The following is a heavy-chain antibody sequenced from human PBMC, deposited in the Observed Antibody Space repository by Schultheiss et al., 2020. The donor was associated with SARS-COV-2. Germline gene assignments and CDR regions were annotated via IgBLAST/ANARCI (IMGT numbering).Heavy chain of an antibody. J-gene: IGHJ4*02. CDR1: GFTFSSYW. D-gene: IGHD3-22*01. CDR3: ARMRGGYYYSPYFDY. V-gene: IGHV3-74*01. Sequence: GGSLRLSCAASGFTFSSYWMHWVRQAPGKGLVWVSVIYSGGSTYYADSVKGRFTISRDNAKNTLYLQMNSLRAEDTAVYYCARMRGGYYYSPYFDYWGQGTLVTVSS. CDR2: IYSGGST.